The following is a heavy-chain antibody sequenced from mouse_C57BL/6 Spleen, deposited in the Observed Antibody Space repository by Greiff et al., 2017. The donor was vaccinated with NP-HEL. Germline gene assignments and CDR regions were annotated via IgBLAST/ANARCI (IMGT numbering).Heavy chain of an antibody. CDR1: GYTFTSYW. Sequence: QVQLQQSGAELVKPGASVKVSCKASGYTFTSYWMHWVKQRPGQGLEWIGRIHPSDSDTNYNQKFKGKATLTEDKSSSTAYMQLSSLTSEDSAVYYCAIDDYGSSYHFDYWGQGTTLTVSS. V-gene: IGHV1-74*01. J-gene: IGHJ2*01. D-gene: IGHD1-1*01. CDR2: IHPSDSDT. CDR3: AIDDYGSSYHFDY.